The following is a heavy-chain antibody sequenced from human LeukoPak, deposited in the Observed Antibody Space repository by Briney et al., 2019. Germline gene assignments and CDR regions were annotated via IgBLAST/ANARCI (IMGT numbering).Heavy chain of an antibody. D-gene: IGHD6-19*01. Sequence: SETLSLTCAVSGGSISSSNWWSWVRQPPRKGLEWIGEIYHSGSTNYNPSLKSRVTISVDTSKNQFSLQLSSVTAADTAVYYCARDSVAVAGTPFYYYYYYMDVWGKGTTVTISS. CDR3: ARDSVAVAGTPFYYYYYYMDV. CDR2: IYHSGST. CDR1: GGSISSSNW. J-gene: IGHJ6*03. V-gene: IGHV4-4*02.